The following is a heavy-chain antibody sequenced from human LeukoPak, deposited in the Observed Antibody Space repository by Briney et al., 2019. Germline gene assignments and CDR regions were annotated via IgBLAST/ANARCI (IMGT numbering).Heavy chain of an antibody. J-gene: IGHJ3*02. D-gene: IGHD3-22*01. CDR1: GGSISSYY. CDR3: ARVEYYYDSSGYYPAAFDI. CDR2: IYYSGST. Sequence: SETLSLTCTVSGGSISSYYWSWIRQPPGKGLEWIGYIYYSGSTNYNPSLKSRVTISVDTSKNQFSLKLSSVTAADTAVYYCARVEYYYDSSGYYPAAFDIWGQGQWSPSLQ. V-gene: IGHV4-59*01.